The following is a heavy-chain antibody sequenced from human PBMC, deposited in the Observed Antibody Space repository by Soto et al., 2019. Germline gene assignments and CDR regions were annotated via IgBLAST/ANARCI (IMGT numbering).Heavy chain of an antibody. V-gene: IGHV1-69*01. CDR1: GGTFSSYA. CDR3: ARVGIAVAGRPSDYYYYGMDV. CDR2: IIPIFGTA. D-gene: IGHD6-19*01. Sequence: QVQLVQSGAEVKKPGSSVKVSCKASGGTFSSYAISWVRQAPGQGLEWMGGIIPIFGTANYAQKFQGRVTITADESTSTAYMELSSLRSEDTAVYYCARVGIAVAGRPSDYYYYGMDVWGQGTTVTVSS. J-gene: IGHJ6*02.